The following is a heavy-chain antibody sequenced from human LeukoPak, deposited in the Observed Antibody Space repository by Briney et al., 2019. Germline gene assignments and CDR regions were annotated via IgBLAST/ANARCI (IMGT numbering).Heavy chain of an antibody. J-gene: IGHJ4*02. Sequence: GGSLRLSCAASGFTFSSYGMHWVRQAPGKGLEYVSSVGRNGGATYYADSVKGRFTISRDNFKNTVYLQMSSLRDEDTAVYYCVKDQWVDYWGQGTLVTVSS. CDR1: GFTFSSYG. V-gene: IGHV3-64D*09. CDR2: VGRNGGAT. CDR3: VKDQWVDY. D-gene: IGHD1-26*01.